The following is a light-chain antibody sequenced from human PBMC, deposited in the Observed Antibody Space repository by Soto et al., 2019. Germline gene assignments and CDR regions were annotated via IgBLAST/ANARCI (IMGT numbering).Light chain of an antibody. CDR3: QSYDSSLSVV. CDR2: GNS. CDR1: SSNIGAGYD. V-gene: IGLV1-40*01. Sequence: QSVLTQPPSVSGAPGRRVTISCIGSSSNIGAGYDVHWYQQLPGTAPKLLIYGNSNRPSGVPDRFSGSKSGTSASLAITGLQAEDEADYYCQSYDSSLSVVFGGGTKLTVL. J-gene: IGLJ2*01.